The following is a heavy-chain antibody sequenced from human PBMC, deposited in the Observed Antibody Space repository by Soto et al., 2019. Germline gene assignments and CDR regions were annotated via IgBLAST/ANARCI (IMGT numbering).Heavy chain of an antibody. CDR3: ARPEGDCTSDSCARHYGMYV. V-gene: IGHV3-53*01. J-gene: IGHJ6*02. D-gene: IGHD2-8*02. Sequence: GGSLRLSCAVSGVTVSSNYMSWVRQAPGKGLEWVSVTYSGVSTDYADSVKGRFSISRDNSRNTLFLHLNNLRAEDTAVYYCARPEGDCTSDSCARHYGMYVWGQGTTVTVS. CDR1: GVTVSSNY. CDR2: TYSGVST.